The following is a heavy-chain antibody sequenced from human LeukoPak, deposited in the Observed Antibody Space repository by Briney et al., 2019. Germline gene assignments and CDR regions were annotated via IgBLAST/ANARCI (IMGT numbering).Heavy chain of an antibody. D-gene: IGHD4-11*01. Sequence: GGSLRLSCAASGFTFDDYGMHWVRQPPGKGLEWVSLIGWDGGRTYYADSVRGRFTISRDNSKNSLYLQMNSLRAEDTALYYCAKGTSTVITTQLDSWGQGTLVTVSS. V-gene: IGHV3-43D*04. CDR2: IGWDGGRT. J-gene: IGHJ4*02. CDR3: AKGTSTVITTQLDS. CDR1: GFTFDDYG.